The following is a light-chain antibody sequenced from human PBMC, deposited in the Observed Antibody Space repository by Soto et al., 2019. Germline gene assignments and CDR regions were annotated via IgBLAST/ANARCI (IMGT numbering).Light chain of an antibody. Sequence: QSALTQPASVSGSPGQSITISCTGTSSDDGGYNYVSWYQHHPGKAPKLMIYDVTNRPSGVSNRFSGSKSGNTASLTISGLQAEDEADYYCTSYTTSSPYLVFGGGTKVTVL. V-gene: IGLV2-14*03. J-gene: IGLJ3*02. CDR3: TSYTTSSPYLV. CDR1: SSDDGGYNY. CDR2: DVT.